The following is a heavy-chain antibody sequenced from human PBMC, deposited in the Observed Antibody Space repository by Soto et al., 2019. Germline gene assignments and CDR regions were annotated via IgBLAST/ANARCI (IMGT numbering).Heavy chain of an antibody. D-gene: IGHD3-10*01. Sequence: SETLSLTCAVYGGSFSGYYWSWIRQPPGKGLEWIGEINHSGSTNYNPSLKSRVTISVDTSKNQFSLKLSSVTAADTAVYYCARGRRSRGSRSYFGGRYMDVWGKGTTVTVSS. CDR1: GGSFSGYY. J-gene: IGHJ6*03. CDR3: ARGRRSRGSRSYFGGRYMDV. CDR2: INHSGST. V-gene: IGHV4-34*01.